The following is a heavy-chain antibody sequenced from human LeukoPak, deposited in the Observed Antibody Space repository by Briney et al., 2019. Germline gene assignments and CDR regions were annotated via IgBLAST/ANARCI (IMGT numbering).Heavy chain of an antibody. Sequence: GGSLRLSCAASGFTFSSYWMHWVRQAPGKGLVWVSRINSDGSSTSYADSVKGRFTISRDNAKNTLYLQMNSLRAEDTAVYYCARGGVTTVITHYYYVMDVWGQGTTVTVSS. V-gene: IGHV3-74*01. J-gene: IGHJ6*02. CDR1: GFTFSSYW. CDR2: INSDGSST. CDR3: ARGGVTTVITHYYYVMDV. D-gene: IGHD4-17*01.